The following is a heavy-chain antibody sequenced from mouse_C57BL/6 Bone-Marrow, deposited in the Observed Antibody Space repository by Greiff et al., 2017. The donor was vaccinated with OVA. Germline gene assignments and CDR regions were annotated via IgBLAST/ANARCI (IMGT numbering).Heavy chain of an antibody. D-gene: IGHD1-1*01. Sequence: QVQLKESGAELARPGASVKLSCKASGYTFTSYGISWVKQRTGQGLEWIGEIYPRSGNTYYNEKFKGKATLTADKSSSTAYMELRSLNSEDAAVYFCASRGLLRRFDYWGQGTTLTVSS. CDR1: GYTFTSYG. CDR2: IYPRSGNT. V-gene: IGHV1-81*01. CDR3: ASRGLLRRFDY. J-gene: IGHJ2*01.